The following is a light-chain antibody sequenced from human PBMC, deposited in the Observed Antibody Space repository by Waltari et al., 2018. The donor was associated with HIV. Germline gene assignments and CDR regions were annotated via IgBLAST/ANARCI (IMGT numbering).Light chain of an antibody. Sequence: QSVLTQPPSVSAAPGQKVTISCSGSSSNIGNNFVSWYQQLPGTAPKLLIYDNNKRPSGIPDRFSGSKSGTSATLGITGLQTGDEADYYCGTWDSSLSVWVFGGGTNL. CDR1: SSNIGNNF. CDR3: GTWDSSLSVWV. CDR2: DNN. V-gene: IGLV1-51*01. J-gene: IGLJ3*02.